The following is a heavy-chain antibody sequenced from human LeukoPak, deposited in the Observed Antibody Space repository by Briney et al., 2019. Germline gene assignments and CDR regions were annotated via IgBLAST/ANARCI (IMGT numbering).Heavy chain of an antibody. J-gene: IGHJ4*02. CDR1: GYTFTSYG. CDR3: ARELRGYSYGYSHYFDY. D-gene: IGHD5-18*01. CDR2: ISAYNGNT. V-gene: IGHV1-18*01. Sequence: ASVKVSCKASGYTFTSYGISWARQAPGQGLEWMGWISAYNGNTNYAQKLQGRVTMTTDTSTSTAYMELRSLRSDDTAVYYCARELRGYSYGYSHYFDYWGQGTLVTVSS.